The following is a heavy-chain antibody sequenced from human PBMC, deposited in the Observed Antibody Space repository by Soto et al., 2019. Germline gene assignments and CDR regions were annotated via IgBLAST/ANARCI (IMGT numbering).Heavy chain of an antibody. J-gene: IGHJ4*02. CDR2: TNAGNGNT. CDR3: LGYCSGGSCYSRGY. V-gene: IGHV1-3*01. D-gene: IGHD2-15*01. CDR1: GYSFTSHA. Sequence: QVQLVQSGAEVKKPGASVKVSCKASGYSFTSHAMHWVRQAPGQRLEWMEWTNAGNGNTKYSQRFQVRVTITSDTSAHTAYMELSSLRAEDTAVYYCLGYCSGGSCYSRGYWGQGTLVTVSS.